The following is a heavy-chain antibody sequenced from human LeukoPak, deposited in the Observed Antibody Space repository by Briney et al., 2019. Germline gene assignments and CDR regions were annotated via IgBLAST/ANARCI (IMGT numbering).Heavy chain of an antibody. J-gene: IGHJ4*02. D-gene: IGHD6-19*01. CDR1: GGSFSGYY. CDR3: ARDSVAGAIFDY. V-gene: IGHV4-34*01. Sequence: SETLSLTCAVYGGSFSGYYWSWIRQPPGKGLEWIGEINHSGSTNYNPSLKSRVTISVDTSKNQFSLKLISVTAADTAVYYCARDSVAGAIFDYWGQGTLVTVSS. CDR2: INHSGST.